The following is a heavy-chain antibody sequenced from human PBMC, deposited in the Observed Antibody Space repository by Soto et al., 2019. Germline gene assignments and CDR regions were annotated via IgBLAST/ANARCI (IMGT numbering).Heavy chain of an antibody. V-gene: IGHV5-51*01. J-gene: IGHJ4*02. CDR2: IYPGDSDT. Sequence: GESLKISCKGSGYSFTSYWIGWVRQMPGKGLEWMGIIYPGDSDTRYSPSLQGQVTISADKSSSTAYRQWSSLKASAPAMYYCARRLARAETGPDYWGQRTLVTVSS. CDR3: ARRLARAETGPDY. CDR1: GYSFTSYW.